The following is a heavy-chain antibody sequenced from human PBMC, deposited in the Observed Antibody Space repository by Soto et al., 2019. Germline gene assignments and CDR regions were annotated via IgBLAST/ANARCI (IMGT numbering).Heavy chain of an antibody. D-gene: IGHD4-17*01. Sequence: SETLSLTCTVSGGSISSSSYYRGWIRQPPGKGLEWIGSIYYSGSTYYNPSLKSRVTISVDTSKNQFSLKLSSVTAADTAVYYCARLVDYGDYYYYGMDVWGQGTTVTVSS. V-gene: IGHV4-39*01. CDR3: ARLVDYGDYYYYGMDV. CDR2: IYYSGST. J-gene: IGHJ6*02. CDR1: GGSISSSSYY.